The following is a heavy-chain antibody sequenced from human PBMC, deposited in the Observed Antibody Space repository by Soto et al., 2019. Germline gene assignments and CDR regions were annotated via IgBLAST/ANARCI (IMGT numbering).Heavy chain of an antibody. J-gene: IGHJ4*02. D-gene: IGHD2-2*01. CDR3: ARARGGYCSSTSCYALDY. CDR1: GYTFTSYA. Sequence: ASVKVSCKASGYTFTSYAMHWVRQAPGQRLEWMGWINAGNGNTKYSQKFQGRVTITRDTSISTAYMELSRLRSDDTAVYYCARARGGYCSSTSCYALDYWGQGTLVTVSS. V-gene: IGHV1-3*01. CDR2: INAGNGNT.